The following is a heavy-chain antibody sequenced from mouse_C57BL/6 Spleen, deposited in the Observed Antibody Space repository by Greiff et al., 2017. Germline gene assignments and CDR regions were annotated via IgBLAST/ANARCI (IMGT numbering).Heavy chain of an antibody. V-gene: IGHV1-82*01. D-gene: IGHD2-5*01. CDR3: ASYSNDYAMDY. CDR1: GYAFSSSW. Sequence: QVQLQQSGPELVKPGASVKISCKASGYAFSSSWMNWVKQRPGKGLEWIGRIYPGDGDTNYNGKFKGKATLTADKSSSTAYMQLSSLTSEDSAVYFCASYSNDYAMDYGGQGTSVTVSS. CDR2: IYPGDGDT. J-gene: IGHJ4*01.